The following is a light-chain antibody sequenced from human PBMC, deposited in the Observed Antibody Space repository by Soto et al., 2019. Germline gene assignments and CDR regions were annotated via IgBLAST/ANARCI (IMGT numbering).Light chain of an antibody. Sequence: DIVMTQSPLSLPVTPGEPASISCRSSQSRLHSNGYNYLDWYLQKPGQSPQLLIYLGSNRASGVPDRFSGSGSGTDFTLKISRVEAEDVGGYHCMQALQTPYTFGHGTKLEIK. J-gene: IGKJ2*01. V-gene: IGKV2-28*01. CDR1: QSRLHSNGYNY. CDR2: LGS. CDR3: MQALQTPYT.